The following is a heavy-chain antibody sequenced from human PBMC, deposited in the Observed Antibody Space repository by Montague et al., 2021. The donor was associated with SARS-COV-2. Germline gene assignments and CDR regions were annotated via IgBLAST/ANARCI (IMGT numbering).Heavy chain of an antibody. CDR3: AREEGDYGGMDV. J-gene: IGHJ6*02. Sequence: TLSLTCAVSGGSISSGGYSWSWIRQPPGKGLEWIGYIYHSGSTXYKPSLKSRVTISVDRSKNQFSLKLSSVTAADTAVYYGAREEGDYGGMDVWGQGTTVTVSS. V-gene: IGHV4-30-2*01. CDR2: IYHSGST. CDR1: GGSISSGGYS. D-gene: IGHD3-16*01.